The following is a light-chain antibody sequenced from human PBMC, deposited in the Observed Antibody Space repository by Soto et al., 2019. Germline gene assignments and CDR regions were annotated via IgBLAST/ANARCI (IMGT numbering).Light chain of an antibody. Sequence: SYELTQPPSVSVSPGQTASITCSGDKLGDKYACWYQQKPGQSPVLVIYQDSKRPSGIPERFSGSNSGNTATLTISGTQAMDEADYYCQARDSSRNVFGTGTKVTVL. CDR2: QDS. V-gene: IGLV3-1*01. J-gene: IGLJ1*01. CDR1: KLGDKY. CDR3: QARDSSRNV.